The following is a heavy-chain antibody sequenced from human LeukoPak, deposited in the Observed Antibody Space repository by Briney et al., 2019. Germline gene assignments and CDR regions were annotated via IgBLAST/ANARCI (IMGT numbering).Heavy chain of an antibody. CDR2: VYYTGST. CDR1: GGSISSYY. CDR3: ARDGRTSVRAFDI. J-gene: IGHJ3*02. D-gene: IGHD4-11*01. Sequence: SETLSLTCTVSGGSISSYYWSWVRQPPGKGLEWIGFVYYTGSTNYSPSLKRRLTISVDTSKNQFSLKLTSVTAAGTAVYYCARDGRTSVRAFDIWGQGTMVTVSS. V-gene: IGHV4-59*01.